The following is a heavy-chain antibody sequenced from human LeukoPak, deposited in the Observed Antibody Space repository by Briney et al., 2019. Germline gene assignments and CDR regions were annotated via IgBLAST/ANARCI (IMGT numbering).Heavy chain of an antibody. J-gene: IGHJ4*02. CDR1: GYTFSIYG. CDR3: ARDLSTRYSDASGYSPSDY. V-gene: IGHV1-18*04. Sequence: AAVKVSCKASGYTFSIYGISWVRQAPGQGLEWMGWISAYNGNTYYAQKFQGRVTMTTDTFTNTAYMELRGLRSDDTAVYYCARDLSTRYSDASGYSPSDYWGQGSLVTVSP. D-gene: IGHD3-22*01. CDR2: ISAYNGNT.